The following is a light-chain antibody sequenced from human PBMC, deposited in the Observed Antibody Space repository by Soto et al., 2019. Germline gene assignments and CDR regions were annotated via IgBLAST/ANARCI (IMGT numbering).Light chain of an antibody. J-gene: IGKJ1*01. CDR2: DAS. Sequence: IVLTQSPGTLSLSPGERATLSCRASQTITDNFLAWYQQKPGQAPRLLIYDASNRATGIPDRFTGSGSGTDFTLTIGRLEPEDSAVYYCQRYGSSPRAFGQGSKVEIK. CDR3: QRYGSSPRA. CDR1: QTITDNF. V-gene: IGKV3-20*01.